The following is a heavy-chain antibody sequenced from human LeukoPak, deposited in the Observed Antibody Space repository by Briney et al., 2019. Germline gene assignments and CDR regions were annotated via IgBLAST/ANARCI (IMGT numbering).Heavy chain of an antibody. CDR3: ARVAIPGPKGDYGMDV. D-gene: IGHD2-2*02. J-gene: IGHJ6*02. Sequence: SETLSLTCTVSGGSIGSGGYYWSWIRQHPGKGLEWIGYIYYSGSTYYNPSLKSRVTISVDTSKNQFSLKLSSVTAADTAVYYCARVAIPGPKGDYGMDVWGQGTTVTVSS. CDR1: GGSIGSGGYY. V-gene: IGHV4-31*03. CDR2: IYYSGST.